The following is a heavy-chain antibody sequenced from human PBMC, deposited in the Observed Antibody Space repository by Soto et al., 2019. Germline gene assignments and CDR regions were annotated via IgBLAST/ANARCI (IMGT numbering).Heavy chain of an antibody. CDR1: GFTFSSYW. Sequence: GGSLRLSCAVSGFTFSSYWMGWVRQAPGTGLEWVANINRDGSEKHYVDSVEGRFTISRDNAKNSLYLHINSLRVDDTAVYYCARGWEGYFDYWGQGTLVTGSS. CDR2: INRDGSEK. J-gene: IGHJ4*02. D-gene: IGHD1-26*01. CDR3: ARGWEGYFDY. V-gene: IGHV3-7*03.